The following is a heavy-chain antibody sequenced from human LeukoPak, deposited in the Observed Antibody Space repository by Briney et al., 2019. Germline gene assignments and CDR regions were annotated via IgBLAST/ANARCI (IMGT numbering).Heavy chain of an antibody. V-gene: IGHV4-39*02. J-gene: IGHJ4*02. D-gene: IGHD3-3*01. CDR2: INYSGTM. CDR3: AKIGDEGDGFYRY. CDR1: ARSISPSNYC. Sequence: SQTLSLTCTVYARSISPSNYCWDWIRQTPGKGLEWTARINYSGTMYYNPSPKSPVTISLETSQNHFSLRLSSLTAAYSAAYYCAKIGDEGDGFYRYWGQGTLVTVSS.